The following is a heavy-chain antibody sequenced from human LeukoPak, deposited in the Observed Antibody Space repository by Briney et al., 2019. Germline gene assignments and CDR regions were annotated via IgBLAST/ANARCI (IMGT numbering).Heavy chain of an antibody. CDR2: IFYSGNT. CDR1: GGSIGSSSYY. Sequence: KTSETLSLTCTVSGGSIGSSSYYGGWIRQPPGEGLEWIGSIFYSGNTYYTPSLKSRVTISVDTSKSQFSLKLSSVTAADTAVYYCARDRRAESRYYYYYMDVWGKGTTVTVSS. V-gene: IGHV4-39*07. J-gene: IGHJ6*03. CDR3: ARDRRAESRYYYYYMDV.